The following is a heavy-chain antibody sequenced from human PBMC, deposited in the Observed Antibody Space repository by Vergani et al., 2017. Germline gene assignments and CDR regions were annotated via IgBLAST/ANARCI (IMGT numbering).Heavy chain of an antibody. CDR1: GFTFSGSS. CDR3: AKGHYYDSSGSYFQH. J-gene: IGHJ1*01. Sequence: EVQLLESGGDLVQPGGSLRLSCAASGFTFSGSSVHWVRQASGKGLDWVGRIGIKPNSYATTYETSVRGRFIISRDDSKNMAYLQMNSLRTEDTAVYYCAKGHYYDSSGSYFQHWGQGTLVTVSS. D-gene: IGHD3-22*01. CDR2: IGIKPNSYAT. V-gene: IGHV3-73*01.